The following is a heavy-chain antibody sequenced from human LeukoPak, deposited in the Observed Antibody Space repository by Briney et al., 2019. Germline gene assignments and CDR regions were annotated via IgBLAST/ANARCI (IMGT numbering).Heavy chain of an antibody. D-gene: IGHD3-22*01. CDR3: AKGHSSGYYKALGYFDL. J-gene: IGHJ2*01. Sequence: GGSLRLSCAASGFTFSSYSMNWVRQAPGKGLEWVSSISSSSSYIYYADSVKGRFTISRDNAKNSLYLQMNSLRAEDTAVYYCAKGHSSGYYKALGYFDLWGRGTLVTVSS. V-gene: IGHV3-21*01. CDR2: ISSSSSYI. CDR1: GFTFSSYS.